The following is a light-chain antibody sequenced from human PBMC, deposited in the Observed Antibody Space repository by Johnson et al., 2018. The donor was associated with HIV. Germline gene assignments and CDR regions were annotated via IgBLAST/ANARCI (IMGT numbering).Light chain of an antibody. J-gene: IGLJ1*01. Sequence: QPVLTQPPSVSAAPGQKVTISCSGSSSNIGNNYVSWYQQLPGTAPKLLIYDNDKRPSGIPDRFSASKSGTSATLGITGLQTGDEADYYCGTWDSNLSSEVFGAGTKVTVL. V-gene: IGLV1-51*01. CDR3: GTWDSNLSSEV. CDR2: DND. CDR1: SSNIGNNY.